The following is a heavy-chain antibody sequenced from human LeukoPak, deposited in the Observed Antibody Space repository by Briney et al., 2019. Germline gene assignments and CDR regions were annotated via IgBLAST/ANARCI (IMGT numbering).Heavy chain of an antibody. J-gene: IGHJ1*01. D-gene: IGHD3-22*01. Sequence: GGSLRLSCAASGFTFSTYWMHWVRQAPGKGLVWVSRIKSDGGTNYADSVKGRFTISRDNAKKTVSLPMNSLRPEDTGVYYCARAPSEIGGYYPEYFRHWGQGPLVTVSS. CDR2: IKSDGGT. CDR1: GFTFSTYW. CDR3: ARAPSEIGGYYPEYFRH. V-gene: IGHV3-74*01.